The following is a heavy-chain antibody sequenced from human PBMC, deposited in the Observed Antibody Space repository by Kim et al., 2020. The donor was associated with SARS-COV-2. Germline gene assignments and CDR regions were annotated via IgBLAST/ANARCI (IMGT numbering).Heavy chain of an antibody. Sequence: GGSLILSCVASGFTFSSYAMSWVRQAPGKGLEWVSAISGSGGSTYYADSVKGRFTISRDNSKNTLYLQMNSLRAEDTAVYYCAKVSEMATIGGDYFDYWGQGTLVTVSS. CDR3: AKVSEMATIGGDYFDY. CDR2: ISGSGGST. CDR1: GFTFSSYA. D-gene: IGHD5-12*01. J-gene: IGHJ4*02. V-gene: IGHV3-23*01.